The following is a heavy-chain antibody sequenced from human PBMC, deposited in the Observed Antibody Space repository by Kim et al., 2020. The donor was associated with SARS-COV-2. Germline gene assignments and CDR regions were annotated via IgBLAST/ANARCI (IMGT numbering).Heavy chain of an antibody. V-gene: IGHV4-34*01. Sequence: SETLSLTCAVYGGSFSGYYWSWIRQPPGKGLEWIGEINHSGSTNYNPSLKSRVTISVDTSKNQFSLKLSSVTAADTAVYYCARARMVRPYYYDSSGGKNRNAFDYWGQGTLVTVSS. J-gene: IGHJ4*02. CDR1: GGSFSGYY. CDR2: INHSGST. D-gene: IGHD3-22*01. CDR3: ARARMVRPYYYDSSGGKNRNAFDY.